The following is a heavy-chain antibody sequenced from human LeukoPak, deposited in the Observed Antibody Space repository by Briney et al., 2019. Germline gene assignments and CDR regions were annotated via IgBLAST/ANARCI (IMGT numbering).Heavy chain of an antibody. J-gene: IGHJ4*02. CDR3: ARGGGLLWFGELSPFDY. Sequence: PSETLSLTCTVSGVSISSYYWTWIRQPPEKGLEWIGYIYYSGSTNYNPSLKSRVTISVDTSKNQLSLNMISLTAADTAVYYCARGGGLLWFGELSPFDYWGQGTLVTVSS. V-gene: IGHV4-59*01. CDR1: GVSISSYY. D-gene: IGHD3-10*01. CDR2: IYYSGST.